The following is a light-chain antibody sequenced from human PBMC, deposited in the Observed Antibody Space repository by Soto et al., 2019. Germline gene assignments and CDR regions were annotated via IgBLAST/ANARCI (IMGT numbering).Light chain of an antibody. Sequence: DIVMTQSPDSLAVSLGERATINCKSSQSVLYNSNNKNDLAGYQQKPGPPPKLLIYWACTRESVVPDRFSGSGSGTDLTLSIIRLEPEDFAYYYWQQRSNSLTFGEGTRLEIK. CDR1: QSVLYNSNNKND. V-gene: IGKV4-1*01. CDR3: QQRSNSLT. CDR2: WAC. J-gene: IGKJ5*01.